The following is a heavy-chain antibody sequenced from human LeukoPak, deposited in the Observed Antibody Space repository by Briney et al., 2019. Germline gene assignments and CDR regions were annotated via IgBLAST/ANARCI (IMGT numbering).Heavy chain of an antibody. CDR2: IIPIFGTA. CDR3: ARDSVLMVRGVIITGQPANNDAFDI. D-gene: IGHD3-10*01. V-gene: IGHV1-69*05. CDR1: GGTFSSYA. Sequence: SVKVSCKASGGTFSSYAISWVRQAPGQGLEWMGRIIPIFGTANYAQKFQGRVTITTDESTSTAYMELSSLRSEDTAVYYCARDSVLMVRGVIITGQPANNDAFDIWGQGTMVTVSS. J-gene: IGHJ3*02.